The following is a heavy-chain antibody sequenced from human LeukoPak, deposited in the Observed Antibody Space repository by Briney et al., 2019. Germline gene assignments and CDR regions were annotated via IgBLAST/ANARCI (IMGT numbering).Heavy chain of an antibody. CDR3: AKARLHTRLYYYYMDV. Sequence: PGRSLRLSCAASGFTFDDYAMHWVRQAPGNGLEWVSGISWNSGSIGYADSVKGRFTISRDNAKNSLYLQMNSLRAEDTALYYCAKARLHTRLYYYYMDVWGKGTTVTVSS. D-gene: IGHD6-25*01. V-gene: IGHV3-9*01. J-gene: IGHJ6*03. CDR2: ISWNSGSI. CDR1: GFTFDDYA.